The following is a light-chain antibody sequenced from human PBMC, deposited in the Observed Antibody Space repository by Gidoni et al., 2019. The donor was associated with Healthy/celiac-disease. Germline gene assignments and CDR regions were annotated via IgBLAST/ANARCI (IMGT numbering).Light chain of an antibody. Sequence: DIVMIQSPDSLAVSLGERATINCKSSQSVLYSSNNKNYLAWYQQKPGQPPKLLIYWASTRESGVPDRFSGSGSGTDFTLTISNLQAEDVAVYYCQQYYSTPQTFGQGTKVEIK. CDR3: QQYYSTPQT. V-gene: IGKV4-1*01. J-gene: IGKJ1*01. CDR2: WAS. CDR1: QSVLYSSNNKNY.